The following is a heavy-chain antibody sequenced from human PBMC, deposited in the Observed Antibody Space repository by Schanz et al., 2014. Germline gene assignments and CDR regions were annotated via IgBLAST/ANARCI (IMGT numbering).Heavy chain of an antibody. J-gene: IGHJ4*02. Sequence: QVQLVQSGAEVKKPGASVKVSCKASGYTFTSYFIHWVRQAPGQGLEWMGRIIPYNGNTNYAQKLQGRVTMTADTSTSTAYMELSSLTSEDTAVHYCARGRGFYDYWGQGTLVTVSS. CDR2: IIPYNGNT. D-gene: IGHD3-10*01. CDR3: ARGRGFYDY. V-gene: IGHV1-18*04. CDR1: GYTFTSYF.